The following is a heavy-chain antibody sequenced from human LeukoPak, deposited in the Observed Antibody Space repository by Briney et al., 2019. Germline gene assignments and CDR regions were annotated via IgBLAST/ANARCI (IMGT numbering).Heavy chain of an antibody. CDR3: AREAGTILRYFDWSPNWFDP. CDR1: GGSISSYY. D-gene: IGHD3-9*01. J-gene: IGHJ5*02. V-gene: IGHV4-4*07. Sequence: PSETLSLTCTVSGGSISSYYWSWIRQPAGKGLEWIGRIYTSGSTNYNPSLKSRVTMSVDTSKNQFSLKLSSVTAADTAVYYCAREAGTILRYFDWSPNWFDPWGQGTLVTVSS. CDR2: IYTSGST.